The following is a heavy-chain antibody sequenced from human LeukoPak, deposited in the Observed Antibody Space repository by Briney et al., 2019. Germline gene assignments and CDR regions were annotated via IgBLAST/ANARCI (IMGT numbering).Heavy chain of an antibody. J-gene: IGHJ2*01. D-gene: IGHD3-10*01. CDR2: VSHSGYT. V-gene: IGHV4/OR15-8*02. CDR1: GDSVINGDW. CDR3: SRRSGTYTWYFDV. Sequence: PSETLSLTCDVSGDSVINGDWWTLVRQPPGKGLEWIGEVSHSGYTNYNPSLESRVAISIDKSNNHFSLSLRSVSAADTAVYFCSRRSGTYTWYFDVWGRGTLVTVSS.